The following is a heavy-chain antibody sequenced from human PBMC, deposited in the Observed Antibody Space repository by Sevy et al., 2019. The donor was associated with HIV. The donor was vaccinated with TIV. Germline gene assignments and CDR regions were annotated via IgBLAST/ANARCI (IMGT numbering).Heavy chain of an antibody. CDR1: GGSITSLY. CDR2: IYYNGHI. D-gene: IGHD1-26*01. J-gene: IGHJ4*02. CDR3: AGENAWGRGYS. Sequence: SEILSLTCTVSGGSITSLYWNWIRQPPGKGLEWIANIYYNGHINYNPSLKSRVTLSLDTSKNQFSLRLSSVTAADTAMYYCAGENAWGRGYSWGQGTVVTVSS. V-gene: IGHV4-59*08.